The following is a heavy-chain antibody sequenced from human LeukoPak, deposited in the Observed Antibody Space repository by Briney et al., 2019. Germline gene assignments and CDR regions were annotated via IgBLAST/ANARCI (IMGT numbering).Heavy chain of an antibody. Sequence: ASVKVSCKASGGTFSSYAISWVRQAPGQGLEWMGGIIPIFGTANYAQKFQGRVTITADKSTSTAYMELSSLRSEDTAVYYCAREYYYDSSSSNWFDPWGQGTLVTVSS. CDR3: AREYYYDSSSSNWFDP. D-gene: IGHD3-22*01. J-gene: IGHJ5*02. V-gene: IGHV1-69*06. CDR1: GGTFSSYA. CDR2: IIPIFGTA.